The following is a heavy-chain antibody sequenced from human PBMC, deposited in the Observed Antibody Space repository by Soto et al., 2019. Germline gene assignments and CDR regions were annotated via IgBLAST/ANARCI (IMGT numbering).Heavy chain of an antibody. Sequence: GGSLRLSCAASGFTFSSYSMNWVRQAPGKGLEWVSYISSSSSTIYYADSVKGRFTISRDNAKNSLYLQMNSLRAEDTAVYYCARHPSDFWFDPWGQGTLVTVSS. D-gene: IGHD2-21*02. V-gene: IGHV3-48*01. CDR2: ISSSSSTI. J-gene: IGHJ5*02. CDR1: GFTFSSYS. CDR3: ARHPSDFWFDP.